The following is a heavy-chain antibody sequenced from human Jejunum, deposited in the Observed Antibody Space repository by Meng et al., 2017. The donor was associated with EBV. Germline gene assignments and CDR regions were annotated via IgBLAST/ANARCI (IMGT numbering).Heavy chain of an antibody. CDR3: ARGANWFDI. J-gene: IGHJ5*02. Sequence: QVQWVQSGSAFKKPRAPAVVSCKASGSVFTSDAIKWVRQTPGHGLEWMGWIKTNTGKAVYAQDFTGRFVFSLDNSIDTAYLQINSLQTDDTAVYYCARGANWFDIWGQGTLVTVSS. CDR2: IKTNTGKA. V-gene: IGHV7-4-1*02. CDR1: GSVFTSDA.